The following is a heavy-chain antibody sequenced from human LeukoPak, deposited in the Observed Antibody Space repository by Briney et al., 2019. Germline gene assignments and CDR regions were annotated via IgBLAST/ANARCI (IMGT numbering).Heavy chain of an antibody. J-gene: IGHJ4*02. CDR3: AKGHTYGFDYVDY. D-gene: IGHD5-18*01. CDR2: ISWNSGSI. CDR1: GFTFDDYA. Sequence: GGSLRPSCAASGFTFDDYAMLWVRQTPGKGLEWVSGISWNSGSIGYADSVKGRFTISRDNAKNSLYLQMNSLRTEDTALYYCAKGHTYGFDYVDYWGQGTLVTVSS. V-gene: IGHV3-9*01.